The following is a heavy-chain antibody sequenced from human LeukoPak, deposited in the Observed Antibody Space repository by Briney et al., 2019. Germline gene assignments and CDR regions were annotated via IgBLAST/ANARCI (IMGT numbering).Heavy chain of an antibody. CDR2: IYPGDSST. CDR3: ARQPLVRDCGGDCEFDY. D-gene: IGHD2-21*02. CDR1: GYSFSNYW. V-gene: IGHV5-51*01. J-gene: IGHJ4*02. Sequence: GESLKISCKGSGYSFSNYWIGWVRQMPGKGLEWMGIIYPGDSSTRYSPSFQGQVTISADKSISTAYLQWTSLKALDTAIYYCARQPLVRDCGGDCEFDYWGQGTRVSVSS.